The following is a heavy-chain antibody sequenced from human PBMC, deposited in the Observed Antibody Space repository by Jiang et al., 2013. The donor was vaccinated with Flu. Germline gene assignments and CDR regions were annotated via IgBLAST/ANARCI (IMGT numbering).Heavy chain of an antibody. CDR1: GGSISSGGYY. Sequence: GSGLVKPSQTLSLTCTVSGGSISSGGYYWSWIRQHPGKGLEWIGYIYYSGSTYYNPSLKSRVTISVDTSKNQFSLKLSSVTAADTAVYYCARAQDAGIFRGFDPWGQGTLVTVSS. D-gene: IGHD2-15*01. CDR3: ARAQDAGIFRGFDP. J-gene: IGHJ5*02. CDR2: IYYSGST. V-gene: IGHV4-31*03.